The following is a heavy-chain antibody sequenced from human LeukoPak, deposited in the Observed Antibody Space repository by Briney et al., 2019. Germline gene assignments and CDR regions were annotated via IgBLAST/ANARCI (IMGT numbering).Heavy chain of an antibody. Sequence: ASVKVSCKASGYTFTGYYMHWVRQAPGQGLEWMGWIDPNSGGTNYAQKLQGRVTMTTDTSTSTAYMELRSLRSDDTAVYYCARGYYYGSGGDYWGQGTLVTVSS. CDR1: GYTFTGYY. V-gene: IGHV1-2*02. J-gene: IGHJ4*02. D-gene: IGHD3-10*01. CDR2: IDPNSGGT. CDR3: ARGYYYGSGGDY.